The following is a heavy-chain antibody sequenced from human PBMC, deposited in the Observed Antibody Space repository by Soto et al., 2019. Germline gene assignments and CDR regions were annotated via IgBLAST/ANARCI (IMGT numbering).Heavy chain of an antibody. CDR1: GFTFSSYS. Sequence: EVQLVESGGGLVKPGGSLRLSCAASGFTFSSYSMNWVRQAPGKGLEWVSSISSSSSYIYYADSVKGRFTISRDNAKNSLYLQMNSLRAEDTAVYYCARANEDYGDAFDIWGQGTMVTVSS. CDR2: ISSSSSYI. V-gene: IGHV3-21*01. CDR3: ARANEDYGDAFDI. D-gene: IGHD4-17*01. J-gene: IGHJ3*02.